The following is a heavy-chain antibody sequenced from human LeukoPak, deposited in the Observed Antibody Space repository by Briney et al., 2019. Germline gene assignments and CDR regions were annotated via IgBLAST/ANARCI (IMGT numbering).Heavy chain of an antibody. CDR1: GGSISSYY. CDR3: ARAIEDSYGYKLYYYYYYMDV. D-gene: IGHD5-18*01. CDR2: IYTSGST. V-gene: IGHV4-4*07. J-gene: IGHJ6*03. Sequence: SETLSLTCTVSGGSISSYYWSWIRQPAGKGLEWIWRIYTSGSTNYNPSLRSRVTMSVDTSKNQFSLKLSSVTAADTAVYYCARAIEDSYGYKLYYYYYYMDVWGKGTTVTVSS.